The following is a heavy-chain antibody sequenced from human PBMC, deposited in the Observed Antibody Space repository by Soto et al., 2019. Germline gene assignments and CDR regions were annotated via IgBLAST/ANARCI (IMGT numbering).Heavy chain of an antibody. D-gene: IGHD2-8*01. Sequence: QVQLVKSGAEMKQPGASVKVSCKTSGYAFSGYRLSWVRQGPGQGLEWMGWITGYNGNTDYEQKFQGRVTMTTDTSTSTAYMELRSLRSDDTAVYYCARDLVPPNLFVSWGQGTLVTVSS. J-gene: IGHJ5*01. CDR1: GYAFSGYR. CDR3: ARDLVPPNLFVS. CDR2: ITGYNGNT. V-gene: IGHV1-18*01.